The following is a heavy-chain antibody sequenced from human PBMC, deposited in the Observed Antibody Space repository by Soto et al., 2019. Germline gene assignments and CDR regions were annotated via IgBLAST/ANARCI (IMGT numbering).Heavy chain of an antibody. CDR1: GYTFTSYY. CDR3: ARDMGPYADYSWDPSYGMDV. J-gene: IGHJ6*02. D-gene: IGHD4-4*01. Sequence: QVQLVQSGAEVKKPGASVKVSCKASGYTFTSYYMHWVRQAPGQGLEWMGIINPSGGSTSYAQKFQGRVTMTRDTSTSTVYMELSSLRSEDTAVYYCARDMGPYADYSWDPSYGMDVWGQGTTVTVSS. CDR2: INPSGGST. V-gene: IGHV1-46*01.